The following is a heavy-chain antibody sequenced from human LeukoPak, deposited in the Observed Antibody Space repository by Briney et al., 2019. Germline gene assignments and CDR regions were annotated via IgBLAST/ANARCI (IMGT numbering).Heavy chain of an antibody. CDR2: IIPIFGTA. J-gene: IGHJ5*02. Sequence: GASVKVSCKASGGTFSSYAISWVRQAPGQGLEWMGGIIPIFGTANYAQKFQGRVTITADESTSTAYMELSSLRSEDTAVYYCARDLDNTIFGVKPRPDWFDPWGQGTLVTVSS. CDR3: ARDLDNTIFGVKPRPDWFDP. D-gene: IGHD3-3*01. CDR1: GGTFSSYA. V-gene: IGHV1-69*13.